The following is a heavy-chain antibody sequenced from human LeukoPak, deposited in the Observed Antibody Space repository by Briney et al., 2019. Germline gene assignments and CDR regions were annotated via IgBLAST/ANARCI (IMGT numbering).Heavy chain of an antibody. V-gene: IGHV5-51*01. CDR2: IYPGDSDT. D-gene: IGHD5-24*01. CDR1: GYNFTNYW. CDR3: ARRRDGYNYVGTDY. Sequence: GESLKISCKGSGYNFTNYWIGWVRQMPRKGLEWMGIIYPGDSDTTYSPSFQGQVTISADKSISTAYLQWSSLKASDTAMYYCARRRDGYNYVGTDYWGQGTLVTVSS. J-gene: IGHJ4*02.